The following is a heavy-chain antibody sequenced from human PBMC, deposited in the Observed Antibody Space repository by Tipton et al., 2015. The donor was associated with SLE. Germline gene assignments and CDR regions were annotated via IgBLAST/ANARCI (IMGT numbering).Heavy chain of an antibody. J-gene: IGHJ3*02. CDR2: ISAYNGNT. CDR3: ARDCSTTSCYFRYGSGPDAFDI. Sequence: QLVQSGAEVKKPGASVKVSCKASGYTFTSYGISWVRQAPGQGLEWMGWISAYNGNTNYAQKLQGRVTMTTDTSTSTAYMELRSLRSDDTAIYYCARDCSTTSCYFRYGSGPDAFDIWGQGTMVTVSS. V-gene: IGHV1-18*04. CDR1: GYTFTSYG. D-gene: IGHD2-2*01.